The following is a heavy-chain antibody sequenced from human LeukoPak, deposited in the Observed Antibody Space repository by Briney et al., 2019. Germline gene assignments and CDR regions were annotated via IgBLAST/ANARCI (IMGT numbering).Heavy chain of an antibody. CDR3: ARDSGYYGSANYFNY. CDR1: GLTFSSYG. V-gene: IGHV3-33*01. CDR2: IRYDGSNK. Sequence: GGSLRLSCAASGLTFSSYGMHWVRQAPGKGLEWVAVIRYDGSNKYYADSVKGRFTISRDNSKNTLCLQMNSLRAEDTAVYYCARDSGYYGSANYFNYWGQGSLVTVSS. J-gene: IGHJ4*02. D-gene: IGHD3-10*01.